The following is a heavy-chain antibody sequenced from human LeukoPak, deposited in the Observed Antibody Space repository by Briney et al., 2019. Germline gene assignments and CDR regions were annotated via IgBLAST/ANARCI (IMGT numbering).Heavy chain of an antibody. CDR3: AKGDTPMVRRYYFDY. V-gene: IGHV3-23*01. CDR2: ISGSGGST. D-gene: IGHD5-18*01. CDR1: GFTFSSYA. J-gene: IGHJ4*02. Sequence: GGSLRLSCAASGFTFSSYAMSWVRQGPEQGLEWVSVISGSGGSTYYADSVKGRFTISRDNSKNTLYLQINSLRAEDTAVYYCAKGDTPMVRRYYFDYWGQGTLVTVSS.